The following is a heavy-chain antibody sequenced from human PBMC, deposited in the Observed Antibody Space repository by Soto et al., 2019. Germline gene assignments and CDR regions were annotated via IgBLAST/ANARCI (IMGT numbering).Heavy chain of an antibody. D-gene: IGHD6-13*01. V-gene: IGHV1-69*01. CDR3: ARERQQLVGNYFDY. CDR2: IIPIFGTA. J-gene: IGHJ4*02. CDR1: GGTFSSYA. Sequence: QVQLVQSGAEVKKPGSSVKVSCKASGGTFSSYAISWVRQAPRQGLEWMGGIIPIFGTANYAQKFQGRVTITADESTSTAYMELSSLRSEDTAVYYCARERQQLVGNYFDYWGQGTLVTVSS.